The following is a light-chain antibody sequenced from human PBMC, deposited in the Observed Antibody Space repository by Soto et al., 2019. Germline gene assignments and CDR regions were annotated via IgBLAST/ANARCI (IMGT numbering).Light chain of an antibody. CDR3: CSYAGSSTLV. CDR1: SSDVGSYNL. J-gene: IGLJ1*01. CDR2: DGN. V-gene: IGLV2-23*01. Sequence: QSALTQPASVSGSPGQSITISCTGTSSDVGSYNLVSWYQQHPDKAPKLMIFDGNLRHSGVSNRFSGSKFGNTASLTISGLQAEYEADYYCCSYAGSSTLVFGTGTKLTVL.